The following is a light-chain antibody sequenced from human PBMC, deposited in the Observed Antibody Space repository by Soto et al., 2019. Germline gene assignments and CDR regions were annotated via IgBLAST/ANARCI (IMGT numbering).Light chain of an antibody. Sequence: EILMTQAPSTLSVSPGERATLSCGASQSVSSNLAWYQQKPGQAPRLLIYGASTRATGIPARFSGSGSGTEFTLTISSLQSEDFAVYYCQQYNNWQPITFGQGTRLEIK. V-gene: IGKV3-15*01. CDR2: GAS. CDR1: QSVSSN. J-gene: IGKJ5*01. CDR3: QQYNNWQPIT.